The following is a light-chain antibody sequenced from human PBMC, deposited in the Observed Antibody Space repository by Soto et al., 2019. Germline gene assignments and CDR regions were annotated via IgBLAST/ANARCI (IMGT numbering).Light chain of an antibody. V-gene: IGKV3-15*01. Sequence: VLTQSPATLSVSPGDRATLSCRASQNVGNNLAWYQQKPGQAPRLLIYGASSGATGLPARFSASGSGTEFPLTLSSLQSEDFAVFYCHQYNNWPPHTFGQGTKLE. CDR1: QNVGNN. CDR2: GAS. J-gene: IGKJ2*01. CDR3: HQYNNWPPHT.